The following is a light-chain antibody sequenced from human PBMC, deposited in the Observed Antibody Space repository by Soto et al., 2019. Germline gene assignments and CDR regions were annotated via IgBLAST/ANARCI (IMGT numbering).Light chain of an antibody. CDR1: SSDIGAYNF. CDR2: DVN. J-gene: IGLJ2*01. CDR3: TSWTTSTTMI. V-gene: IGLV2-14*03. Sequence: QSALTQPASVSGSPGQSITISCTGTSSDIGAYNFVSWYQQHPGEAPKLMLYDVNIRPSGVSNRFSGSESGNTASLTISGLQAEDEADYYCTSWTTSTTMIFGGGTQLTVL.